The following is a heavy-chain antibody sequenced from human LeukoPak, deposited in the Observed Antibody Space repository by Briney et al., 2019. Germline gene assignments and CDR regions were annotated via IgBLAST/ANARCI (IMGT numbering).Heavy chain of an antibody. CDR2: ISYDGSNK. D-gene: IGHD3-3*01. J-gene: IGHJ4*02. CDR3: AREYYDFWSGYHPEGGFDY. CDR1: GFTFSSYA. V-gene: IGHV3-30-3*01. Sequence: GRSLRLSCAASGFTFSSYAMHWVRQAPGKGLEWVAVISYDGSNKYYADSVKGRFTISRDNSKNTLYLQMNSLRAEDTAVYYCAREYYDFWSGYHPEGGFDYWGQGTLVTVSS.